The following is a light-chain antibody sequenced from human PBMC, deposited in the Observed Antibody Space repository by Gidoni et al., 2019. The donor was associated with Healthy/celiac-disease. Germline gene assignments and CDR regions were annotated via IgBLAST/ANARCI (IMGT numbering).Light chain of an antibody. CDR2: DDS. V-gene: IGLV3-21*02. CDR3: QVWDSSSDHVV. J-gene: IGLJ2*01. Sequence: SYVLTPPPSGSVAPGPTARITRGGNNIGSKSVHWYQQKPGQAPVLVVYDDSDRPSGIPERFSGSNSGNTATLTISRVEAGDEADYYCQVWDSSSDHVVFGGGTKLTVL. CDR1: NIGSKS.